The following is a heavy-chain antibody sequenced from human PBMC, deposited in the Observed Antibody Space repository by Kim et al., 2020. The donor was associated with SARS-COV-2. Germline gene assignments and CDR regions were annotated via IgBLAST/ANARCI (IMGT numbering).Heavy chain of an antibody. Sequence: GGSLRLSCAASGFTFSSYAMSWVRQAPGKGLEWVSAISGSGTHTYYADSVKGRFTISRDNSRSTLYLQMNSLRAEDTAVYYCAKEGDTSGYPWYFDYWGQGTLVTVSS. D-gene: IGHD3-22*01. V-gene: IGHV3-23*01. CDR2: ISGSGTHT. J-gene: IGHJ4*02. CDR1: GFTFSSYA. CDR3: AKEGDTSGYPWYFDY.